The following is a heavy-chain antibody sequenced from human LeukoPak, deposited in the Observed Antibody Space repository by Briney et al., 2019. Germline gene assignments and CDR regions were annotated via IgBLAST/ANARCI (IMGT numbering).Heavy chain of an antibody. CDR2: IIPILGIA. D-gene: IGHD2-2*01. J-gene: IGHJ4*02. V-gene: IGHV1-69*04. Sequence: ASVKVSCKASGGTFSSYAISWVRQAPGQGLEWMGRIIPILGIANYAQKFQGRVTITADKSTSTAYMELSSLRSEDTAVYYCAKDLKYGEDIVVVPAASSFDYWGQGTLVTVSS. CDR3: AKDLKYGEDIVVVPAASSFDY. CDR1: GGTFSSYA.